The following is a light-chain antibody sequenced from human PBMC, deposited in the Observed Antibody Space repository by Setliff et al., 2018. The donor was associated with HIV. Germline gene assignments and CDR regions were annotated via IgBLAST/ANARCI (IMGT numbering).Light chain of an antibody. Sequence: QSALTQPRSVSGSPGQSVTISCTGISSDVGDYDYVSWYQQHPGKAPKLIIYDVTTRPSGVSNRFSGSKSGNTASLTISGLQAEDEADYYCSIHRSRGYVFGTGTKVTVL. CDR1: SSDVGDYDY. V-gene: IGLV2-14*03. CDR3: SIHRSRGYV. J-gene: IGLJ1*01. CDR2: DVT.